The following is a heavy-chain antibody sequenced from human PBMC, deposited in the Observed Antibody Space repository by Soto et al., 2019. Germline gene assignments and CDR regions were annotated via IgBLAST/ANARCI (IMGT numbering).Heavy chain of an antibody. CDR2: IYYSGST. CDR3: ARAPSSNYDSSGPTHFDY. CDR1: GGSISSGGYY. Sequence: PSETLSLTCTVSGGSISSGGYYWSWIRQHPGKGLEWIGYIYYSGSTYYNPSLKSRVTISEDTSKNQFSLKLSSVTAADTAVYYCARAPSSNYDSSGPTHFDYWGQGTLVTVSS. D-gene: IGHD3-22*01. V-gene: IGHV4-31*03. J-gene: IGHJ4*02.